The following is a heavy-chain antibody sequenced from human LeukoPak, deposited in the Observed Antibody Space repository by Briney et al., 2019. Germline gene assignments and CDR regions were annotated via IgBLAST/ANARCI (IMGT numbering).Heavy chain of an antibody. CDR3: ARGAGYCSSTSCPNYYYGMDV. V-gene: IGHV1-8*02. CDR2: MNPNSGNT. J-gene: IGHJ6*02. D-gene: IGHD2-2*01. CDR1: GNSFTGYY. Sequence: ASVKVSCKASGNSFTGYYVHWVRQATGQGLEWMGWMNPNSGNTGYAQKFQGRVTMTRNTSISTAYMELSSLRSEDTAVYYCARGAGYCSSTSCPNYYYGMDVWGQGTTVTVSS.